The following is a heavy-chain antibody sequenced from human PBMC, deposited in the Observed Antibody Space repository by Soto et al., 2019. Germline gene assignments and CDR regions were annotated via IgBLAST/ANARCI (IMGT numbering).Heavy chain of an antibody. CDR1: GFTLSDHY. Sequence: EVQLVESGGGLVQPGGSLRLSCEVSGFTLSDHYMDWVRQAPGKGLEWVGRLRNRARRDSTEYAASVSGRFTVSRDDSKSSFYLQMDNLKSEDTAVYFCARGRTAAVTWDFEYWGQGTLVTVSS. CDR3: ARGRTAAVTWDFEY. D-gene: IGHD2-2*01. V-gene: IGHV3-72*01. CDR2: LRNRARRDST. J-gene: IGHJ4*02.